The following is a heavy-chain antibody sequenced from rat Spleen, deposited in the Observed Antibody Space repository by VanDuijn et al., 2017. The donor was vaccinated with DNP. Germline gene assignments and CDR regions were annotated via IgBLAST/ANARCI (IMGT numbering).Heavy chain of an antibody. CDR3: TTHGSIATISTGAMDV. D-gene: IGHD1-2*01. Sequence: EVQLVESGGDLVQPGGSLKLSCVASGFTLNNYWLTWVRQVPGKGLEWVASITGSGDTTNYLDSVTGRFTISRDNAKSTLYLQMDSLRSEDTATYYCTTHGSIATISTGAMDVWGQGTSVTVSS. CDR2: ITGSGDTT. CDR1: GFTLNNYW. J-gene: IGHJ4*01. V-gene: IGHV5-31*01.